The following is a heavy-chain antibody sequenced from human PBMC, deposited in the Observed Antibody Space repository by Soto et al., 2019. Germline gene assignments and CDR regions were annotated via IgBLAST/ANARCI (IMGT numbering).Heavy chain of an antibody. V-gene: IGHV4-30-4*01. Sequence: SETLSLTCTVSGGSISSGDYYWSWIRQPPGKGLEWIGYIYYSGSTYYNPSLKSRVTISVDTSKNQFSLKLSSVTAADTAVYYCARDRRARDILTGYDYWGQGTLVTVSS. J-gene: IGHJ4*02. CDR3: ARDRRARDILTGYDY. CDR1: GGSISSGDYY. CDR2: IYYSGST. D-gene: IGHD3-9*01.